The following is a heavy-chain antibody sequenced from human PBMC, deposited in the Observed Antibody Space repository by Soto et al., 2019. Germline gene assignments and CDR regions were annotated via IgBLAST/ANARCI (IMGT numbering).Heavy chain of an antibody. Sequence: SETLSLSCAGSGGSIRSGGYSWSWIRQPPGKDLEWIGYLSHSGSTYYNPSLKSRVTISGDRSENQFSLKVSSVTAADTAVYYCARGGSSWYDYWGQGTLVTVS. V-gene: IGHV4-30-2*01. CDR3: ARGGSSWYDY. J-gene: IGHJ4*02. CDR2: LSHSGST. D-gene: IGHD6-13*01. CDR1: GGSIRSGGYS.